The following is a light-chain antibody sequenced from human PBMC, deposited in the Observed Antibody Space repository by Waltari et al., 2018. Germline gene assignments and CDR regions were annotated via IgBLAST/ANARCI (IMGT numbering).Light chain of an antibody. CDR2: YDN. V-gene: IGLV3-21*01. Sequence: SYVLTQPPSVSVAPGATARITCGGNYIESKSVPWYRQRPGQAPAVAISYDNDRAAGIPERFSGSNSGNTATLTISRVEAGDEADYYCQVWDANTDPGVFGTGTEVTVL. CDR3: QVWDANTDPGV. CDR1: YIESKS. J-gene: IGLJ1*01.